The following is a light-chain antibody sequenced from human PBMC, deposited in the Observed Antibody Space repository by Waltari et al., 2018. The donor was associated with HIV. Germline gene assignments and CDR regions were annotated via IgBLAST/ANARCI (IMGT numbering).Light chain of an antibody. Sequence: QSALTQPPSASGSPGQSVTISCTGTGSDVGTYNYVSWYQQHPGKAPKLMIYEVNKRPSGVPDRFSGAKSGTVASLTVSGLQADDEADYFCQTWGKGSGIVFGGGTKLTVL. CDR1: GSDVGTYNY. CDR2: EVN. CDR3: QTWGKGSGIV. J-gene: IGLJ2*01. V-gene: IGLV2-8*01.